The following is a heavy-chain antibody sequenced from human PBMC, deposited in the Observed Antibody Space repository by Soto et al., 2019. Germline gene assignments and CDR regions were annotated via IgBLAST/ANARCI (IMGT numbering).Heavy chain of an antibody. J-gene: IGHJ4*02. V-gene: IGHV4-39*01. CDR3: ARHFSSGSYDWVYDY. Sequence: QLQLQESGPGLVKPSETLSLTCTVSGGSISSSSYYWGWIRQPPGKGLEWIGSIYYSGSTYYNPSLKSRVTISVATSKNQRALQLRSVTAAHAAVYYCARHFSSGSYDWVYDYWGQGTLVTVSS. CDR1: GGSISSSSYY. D-gene: IGHD1-26*01. CDR2: IYYSGST.